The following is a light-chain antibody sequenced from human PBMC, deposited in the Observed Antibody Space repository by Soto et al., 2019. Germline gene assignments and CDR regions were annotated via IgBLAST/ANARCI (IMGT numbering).Light chain of an antibody. Sequence: LTQPASVSGSPGQSVTISCTGPRSDIGDSNFISWYQHSPGKAPRLLIYEVNNRPSGVSRRFSGSKAGNTASLTISGLLDDDEADYFCASFRSGTILVFGSGTKVTVL. V-gene: IGLV2-14*01. CDR2: EVN. J-gene: IGLJ1*01. CDR1: RSDIGDSNF. CDR3: ASFRSGTILV.